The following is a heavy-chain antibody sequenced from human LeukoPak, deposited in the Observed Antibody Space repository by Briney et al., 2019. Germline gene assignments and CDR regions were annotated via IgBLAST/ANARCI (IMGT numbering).Heavy chain of an antibody. D-gene: IGHD2-2*01. CDR3: ASSLRYCSSTSCYLGWFDS. CDR1: AGSISSRNYY. CDR2: IYYSGTT. V-gene: IGHV4-39*01. Sequence: PSETLSLTCSVSAGSISSRNYYWGWIRQPPGKGLEWIGSIYYSGTTYYNPSLRSRVSMSVDTSKNQFCLKLSSVPAADTALYYCASSLRYCSSTSCYLGWFDSWGQGALVTVSS. J-gene: IGHJ5*01.